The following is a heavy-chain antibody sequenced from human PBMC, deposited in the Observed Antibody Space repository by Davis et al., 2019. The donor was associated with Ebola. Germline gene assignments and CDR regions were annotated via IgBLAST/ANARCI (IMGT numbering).Heavy chain of an antibody. CDR3: AKNDVVIPAAILRTPAFDY. J-gene: IGHJ4*02. CDR2: ISGSGGST. Sequence: GESLKIPCAASGFTFSSYAMSWVRQAPGKGLEWVSAISGSGGSTYYADSVKGRFTISKDNSKNTLYLQMNSLRAEDTAVYYYAKNDVVIPAAILRTPAFDYWGQGTLVTVSS. D-gene: IGHD2-2*02. CDR1: GFTFSSYA. V-gene: IGHV3-23*01.